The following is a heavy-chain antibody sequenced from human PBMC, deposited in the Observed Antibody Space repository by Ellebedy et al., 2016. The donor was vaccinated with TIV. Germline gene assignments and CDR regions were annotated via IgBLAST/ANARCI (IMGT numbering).Heavy chain of an antibody. CDR3: AKGDLVVVPTAQFDY. CDR1: GFSFSSST. D-gene: IGHD2-2*01. J-gene: IGHJ4*02. V-gene: IGHV3-21*04. CDR2: IGTSSSYI. Sequence: GGSLRLSXAASGFSFSSSTMNWVRQAPGKGLEWVASIGTSSSYIFYADSVRGRFTISRDNAKNSLYLQMDSLRVEDTALYYCAKGDLVVVPTAQFDYWGQGTLVTVSS.